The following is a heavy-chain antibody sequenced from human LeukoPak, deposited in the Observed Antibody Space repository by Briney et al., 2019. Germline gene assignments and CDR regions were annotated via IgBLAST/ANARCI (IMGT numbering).Heavy chain of an antibody. CDR3: TTDLGTYYHGSQRLIPIDY. J-gene: IGHJ4*02. D-gene: IGHD3-10*01. V-gene: IGHV3-15*04. CDR1: GFTFTNAW. CDR2: IESKTDGETT. Sequence: PGGSLRLSCVDSGFTFTNAWMSWVRQAPGKGLEWIGRIESKTDGETTNYAEPVRGRFTISRDDSKSAVYLQMNSLKIEGTAVYYCTTDLGTYYHGSQRLIPIDYWGQGTLVTVSS.